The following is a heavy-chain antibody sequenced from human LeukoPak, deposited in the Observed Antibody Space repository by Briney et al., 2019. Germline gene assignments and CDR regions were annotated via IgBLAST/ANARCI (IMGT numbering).Heavy chain of an antibody. D-gene: IGHD3-3*01. CDR3: ARVNYDFWSGDFNS. CDR2: INPNSSGT. Sequence: ASVKVSCKTSGYTFTGYYMHWVRQAHGQGLELMGWINPNSSGTTYEQKFQGRVTMTRDTSIRTAYTEMSRLRSAATAASHCARVNYDFWSGDFNSWGQGTLVTVSS. CDR1: GYTFTGYY. J-gene: IGHJ4*02. V-gene: IGHV1-2*02.